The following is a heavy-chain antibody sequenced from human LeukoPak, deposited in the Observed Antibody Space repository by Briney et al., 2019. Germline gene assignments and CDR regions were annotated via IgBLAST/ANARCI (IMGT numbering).Heavy chain of an antibody. CDR1: GFSFSTQR. V-gene: IGHV3-74*01. CDR3: ARGPNSNWSGLDF. Sequence: GALRLSCAASGFSFSTQRMHWVRQAPGKGLVWVSRISPTGSTTSYADSVKGRFTVSRDNAKNTLYLQVNNLRAEDTAVYYCARGPNSNWSGLDFWGQGTLLTASS. CDR2: ISPTGSTT. J-gene: IGHJ4*02. D-gene: IGHD6-6*01.